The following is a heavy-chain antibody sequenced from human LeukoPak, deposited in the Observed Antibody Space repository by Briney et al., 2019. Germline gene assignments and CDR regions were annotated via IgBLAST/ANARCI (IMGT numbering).Heavy chain of an antibody. CDR3: ASDGHSTGSFDY. V-gene: IGHV3-7*05. CDR1: GFTFSSYW. Sequence: GSLRLSCAASGFTFSSYWMNWVRQAPGKGLEWVANIKQDGSVIYYVDSVKGRFTISRDNAKNSLYLQMNTLRAEDTAVYYCASDGHSTGSFDYWGQGTLVTVSS. CDR2: IKQDGSVI. J-gene: IGHJ4*02. D-gene: IGHD6-19*01.